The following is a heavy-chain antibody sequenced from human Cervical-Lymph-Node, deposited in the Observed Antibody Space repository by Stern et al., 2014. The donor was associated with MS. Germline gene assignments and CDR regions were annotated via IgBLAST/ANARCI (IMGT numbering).Heavy chain of an antibody. V-gene: IGHV1-46*01. Sequence: VQLEQSGAEVKKPGASVKVSCTASGYTFTSYYMHWVRQAPGQGLEWMGIINPSGGSTSYAQKFQGRVTMTRDTSTGTVYMELSSLRSEDTAGYYCASEAYVGNAQLDYWGQGTLVTVSS. J-gene: IGHJ4*02. CDR3: ASEAYVGNAQLDY. D-gene: IGHD4-23*01. CDR1: GYTFTSYY. CDR2: INPSGGST.